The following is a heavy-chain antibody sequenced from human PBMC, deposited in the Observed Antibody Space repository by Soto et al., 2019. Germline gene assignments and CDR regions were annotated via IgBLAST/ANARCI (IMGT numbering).Heavy chain of an antibody. CDR2: INYSGRT. D-gene: IGHD4-17*01. CDR3: ARHFGNYGDWAFDF. J-gene: IGHJ4*02. Sequence: PSETLSLTCTVSGGSISDSSHYWAWIRQPPGKGPEWIATINYSGRTYYNPPLRSRVTISVDTSRDQFSLNLNSVTAADTAVYYCARHFGNYGDWAFDFWGQGTLVTVS. V-gene: IGHV4-39*01. CDR1: GGSISDSSHY.